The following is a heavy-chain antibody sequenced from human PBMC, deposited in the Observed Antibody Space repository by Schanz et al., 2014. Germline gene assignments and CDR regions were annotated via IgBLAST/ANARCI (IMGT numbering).Heavy chain of an antibody. V-gene: IGHV3-7*01. D-gene: IGHD6-13*01. CDR3: VKIGYTHWSLDD. Sequence: EVQLVESGGALVQPGGSLRLSCAASGFTFSAYWMAWVRQAPGKGLEWVAAINQAASVQYYVDSVKGRFTISRDDAKNSHYLQMNSLRVEDTAVFYCVKIGYTHWSLDDWGQGILVTVSS. CDR1: GFTFSAYW. J-gene: IGHJ4*02. CDR2: INQAASVQ.